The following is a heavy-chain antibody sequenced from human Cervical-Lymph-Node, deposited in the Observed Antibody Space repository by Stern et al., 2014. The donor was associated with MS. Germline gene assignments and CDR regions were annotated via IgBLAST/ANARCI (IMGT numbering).Heavy chain of an antibody. D-gene: IGHD2-15*01. J-gene: IGHJ5*02. CDR3: ARALGCSGGSCYPSWFDP. CDR1: GGSISSGGYY. V-gene: IGHV4-31*01. Sequence: MQMVESGPGLVKPSQTLSLTCTVSGGSISSGGYYWSWIRQHPGKGLAWIGYIYYRGSTYYNPSLKSLVTISVDTSKNQFSLKLSSVTAADTAVYYCARALGCSGGSCYPSWFDPWGQGTLVTVSS. CDR2: IYYRGST.